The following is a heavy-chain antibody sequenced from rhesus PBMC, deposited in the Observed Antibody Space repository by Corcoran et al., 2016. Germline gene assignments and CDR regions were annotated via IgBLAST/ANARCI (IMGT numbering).Heavy chain of an antibody. V-gene: IGHV4-160*01. CDR1: GGSISSNY. Sequence: QVQLQESGPGLVKPSETLSLTCAVSGGSISSNYWSWIRQPPGKGLEWIGYIYGNSGSTYYNPSLKARVTISTDSSKNQFSLKLSSVTAADTAVYYCARDPPYCTGSGCYPSGAFDFWGQGLRVTVSS. J-gene: IGHJ3*01. D-gene: IGHD2-21*01. CDR2: IYGNSGST. CDR3: ARDPPYCTGSGCYPSGAFDF.